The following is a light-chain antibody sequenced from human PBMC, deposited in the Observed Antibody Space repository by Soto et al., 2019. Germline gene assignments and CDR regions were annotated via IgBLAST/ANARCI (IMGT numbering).Light chain of an antibody. CDR2: AAS. J-gene: IGKJ5*01. V-gene: IGKV1-9*01. CDR1: QDISDY. CDR3: QQSYSTPIT. Sequence: IQLTQSPSFLSASVGDRVTLTCRASQDISDYLAWYQQRPGKAPKLLIYAASTLQSGVPSRFSGSGSGTEFTLTISSLQPEDFATYYCQQSYSTPITFGQGTLLEIK.